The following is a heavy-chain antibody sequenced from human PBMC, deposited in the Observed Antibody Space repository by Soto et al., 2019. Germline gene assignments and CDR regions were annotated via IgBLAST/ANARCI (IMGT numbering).Heavy chain of an antibody. CDR1: GFTFSSYA. CDR2: ISYDGSNT. D-gene: IGHD2-15*01. J-gene: IGHJ4*02. Sequence: QVQLVESGGGVVQPGRSLRLSCAASGFTFSSYAMHWVRQAPGKGLEWVAVISYDGSNTYYADSVKGRVTISRDNSKNTRCLQLNSMRAEDTAVYYCARDLGVVTALDYWGQGTLVTVSS. V-gene: IGHV3-30-3*01. CDR3: ARDLGVVTALDY.